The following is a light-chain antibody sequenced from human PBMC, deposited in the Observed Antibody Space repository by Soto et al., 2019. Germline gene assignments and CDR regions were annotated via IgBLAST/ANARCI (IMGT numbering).Light chain of an antibody. CDR1: QSVRSS. J-gene: IGKJ1*01. CDR2: DAS. CDR3: QQYNSWPET. V-gene: IGKV3-15*01. Sequence: EIVMTQSPGTLSVSPGKISTLFCRASQSVRSSLDWYQKKPGQAPRLFIYDASTRATGIPARLSGSGSGTEFTLTISSMKYEDFAVYYCQQYNSWPETFGQGTKVDIK.